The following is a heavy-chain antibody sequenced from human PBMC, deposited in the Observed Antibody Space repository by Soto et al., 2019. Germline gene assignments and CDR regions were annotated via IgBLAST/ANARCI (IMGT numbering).Heavy chain of an antibody. CDR2: IYYSGST. CDR1: GGSISSYY. D-gene: IGHD2-15*01. CDR3: ASLRGADSVNWFDP. V-gene: IGHV4-59*08. J-gene: IGHJ5*02. Sequence: PSETLSLTCTVSGGSISSYYWSWIRQPPGKGLEWIGYIYYSGSTNYNPSLKSRVTISVDTSKNQFSLKLSSVTAADTAVYYCASLRGADSVNWFDPWGQGTLVTVSS.